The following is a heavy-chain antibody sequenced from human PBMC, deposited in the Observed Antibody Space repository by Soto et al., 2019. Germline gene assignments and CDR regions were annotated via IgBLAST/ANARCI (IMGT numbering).Heavy chain of an antibody. Sequence: QVQLVQSGAEVKKPGASVQVSCEVSGFTLTSSAVHWVRQAPGQGLEWMGWINIGNGDTRYPQNFQGTVTITRDTSASTVYMDLSSLRSEDTAVYYCARDRTIYSSGWDCVDYWGQGTLVTVSS. CDR1: GFTLTSSA. V-gene: IGHV1-3*04. CDR2: INIGNGDT. J-gene: IGHJ4*02. CDR3: ARDRTIYSSGWDCVDY. D-gene: IGHD6-19*01.